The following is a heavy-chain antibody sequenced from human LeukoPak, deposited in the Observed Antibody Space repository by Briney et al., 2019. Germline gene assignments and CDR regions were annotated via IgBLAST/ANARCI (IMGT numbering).Heavy chain of an antibody. D-gene: IGHD2-8*01. CDR2: IYPGDSDT. V-gene: IGHV5-51*01. CDR3: SIGELIDCFDF. CDR1: GYSFTNYW. Sequence: GESLKISGKCSGYSFTNYWIGWVRQMPGKGLEWMGIIYPGDSDTRYSPSFQGQVTISADKSISTAYLQWDSLKASDTAIYYCSIGELIDCFDFWGQGTVVTVSS. J-gene: IGHJ4*02.